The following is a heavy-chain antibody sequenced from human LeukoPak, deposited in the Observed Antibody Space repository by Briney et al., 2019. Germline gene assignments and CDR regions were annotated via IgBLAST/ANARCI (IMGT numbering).Heavy chain of an antibody. CDR3: ARVFWGQLHAFDF. Sequence: PSETLSLTCTVSGGSISSYYWSWIRQPPGKGLEWIGYISYSGSTNFNPSLKSRVTISIDTSKNQFSLNLSSVTAADTAVYYCARVFWGQLHAFDFWGQGTMVTVSS. CDR2: ISYSGST. CDR1: GGSISSYY. J-gene: IGHJ3*01. D-gene: IGHD3-16*01. V-gene: IGHV4-59*01.